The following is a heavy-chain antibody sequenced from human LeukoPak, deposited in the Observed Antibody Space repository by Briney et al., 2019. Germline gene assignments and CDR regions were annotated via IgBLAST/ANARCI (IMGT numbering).Heavy chain of an antibody. V-gene: IGHV4-34*01. Sequence: PSQTLSLTCAVYGGSFSGYYWSWIRQPPGKGLESIGEINHSGSTNYNPSLKSRVTISVDTSKNQFSLKLSSVTAADTAVYYCARGYPDFWSGFPYYYYYMDVWGKGSTVTVSS. CDR1: GGSFSGYY. CDR3: ARGYPDFWSGFPYYYYYMDV. J-gene: IGHJ6*03. D-gene: IGHD3-3*01. CDR2: INHSGST.